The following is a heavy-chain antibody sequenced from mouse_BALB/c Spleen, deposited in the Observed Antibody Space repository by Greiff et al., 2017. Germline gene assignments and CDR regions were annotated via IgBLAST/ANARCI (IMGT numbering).Heavy chain of an antibody. J-gene: IGHJ4*01. CDR3: ASGGILRLPSYAMDY. CDR1: GYTFTSYT. Sequence: VQVVESAAELARPGASVKMSCKASGYTFTSYTMHWVKQRPGQGLEWIGYINPSSGYTEYNQKFKDKTTLTADKSSSTAYMQLSSPTSEDSAVYYCASGGILRLPSYAMDYWGQGTSVTVSS. V-gene: IGHV1-4*02. D-gene: IGHD1-2*01. CDR2: INPSSGYT.